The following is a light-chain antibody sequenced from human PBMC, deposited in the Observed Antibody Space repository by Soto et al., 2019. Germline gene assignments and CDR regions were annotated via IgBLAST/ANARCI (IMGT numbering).Light chain of an antibody. Sequence: EIVLTQSPGTLSLSPGERATLSCRASQSVSNNYLAWYQQKPGQAPRLLIYDAADRAAGIPARFSGSGSGTDFTLTISSRGPEDFAVYYCQQRSNWPSWTFGQGTKVDIK. V-gene: IGKV3-11*01. J-gene: IGKJ1*01. CDR3: QQRSNWPSWT. CDR2: DAA. CDR1: QSVSNNY.